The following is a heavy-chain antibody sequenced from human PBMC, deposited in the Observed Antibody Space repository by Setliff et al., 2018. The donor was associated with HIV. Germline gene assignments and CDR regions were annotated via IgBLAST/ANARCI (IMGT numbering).Heavy chain of an antibody. CDR2: IYTSGST. V-gene: IGHV4-61*02. CDR1: GGSISSGNYF. CDR3: ARGTGYYYDSSGSNCFDP. J-gene: IGHJ5*02. D-gene: IGHD3-22*01. Sequence: SETLSLTCTVSGGSISSGNYFWNWIRQPAGKGLEWIGRIYTSGSTHYNPSLESRVTMSVDTSKNQFSLKLSSVTAADTAVYYCARGTGYYYDSSGSNCFDPWGQGTLVTVYS.